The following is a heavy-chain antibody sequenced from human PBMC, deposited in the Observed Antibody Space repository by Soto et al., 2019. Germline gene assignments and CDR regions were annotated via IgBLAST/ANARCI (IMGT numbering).Heavy chain of an antibody. CDR3: TTDSYSTILIVRFDD. CDR1: GFTFSNAW. D-gene: IGHD2-8*01. V-gene: IGHV3-15*07. J-gene: IGHJ4*01. Sequence: GGSLRLSCAASGFTFSNAWINWVRQAPGKGLEWVGRIKSKTDGGTTDYAEPVKGRFAISRDDSNNMVYLQMNSLKIEDTAVYHCTTDSYSTILIVRFDDWGHGTLVPVSS. CDR2: IKSKTDGGTT.